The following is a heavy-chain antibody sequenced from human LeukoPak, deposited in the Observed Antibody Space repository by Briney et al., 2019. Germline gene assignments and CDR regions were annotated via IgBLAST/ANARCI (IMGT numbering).Heavy chain of an antibody. CDR1: GFTFSSYA. CDR3: ARDRRSAPGPYDSSV. V-gene: IGHV3-30-3*01. CDR2: ISYDGSNK. J-gene: IGHJ4*02. D-gene: IGHD3-22*01. Sequence: GGSLRLSCAASGFTFSSYAMHWVRQAPGKGLEWVAVISYDGSNKYYADSVKGRFTISRDNAKNSLYLQMNGLRAEDTAVYYCARDRRSAPGPYDSSVWGQGTLVTVSS.